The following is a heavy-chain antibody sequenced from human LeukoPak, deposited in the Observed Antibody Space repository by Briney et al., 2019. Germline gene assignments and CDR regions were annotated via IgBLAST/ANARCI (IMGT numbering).Heavy chain of an antibody. CDR2: IIPIFGTA. CDR3: ARDRLVPYYYDSSGYYAGFQH. Sequence: SVKVSCKASGGTFSSYAISWVRQAPGQGLEWMGGIIPIFGTANYAQKFQGRVTITTDESTSTAYMELSSLRSEDTAVYYCARDRLVPYYYDSSGYYAGFQHWGQGTLVTVSS. CDR1: GGTFSSYA. J-gene: IGHJ1*01. D-gene: IGHD3-22*01. V-gene: IGHV1-69*05.